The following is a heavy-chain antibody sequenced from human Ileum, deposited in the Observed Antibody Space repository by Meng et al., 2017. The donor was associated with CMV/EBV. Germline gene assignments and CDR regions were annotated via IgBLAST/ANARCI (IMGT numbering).Heavy chain of an antibody. CDR2: INHSGST. V-gene: IGHV4-34*01. CDR1: GGSFSGYY. Sequence: SETLSLTCAVYGGSFSGYYWSWIRQPPGKGLEWIGEINHSGSTNYNPSLKSRVTISVDTSKNQFSLKLSSVTAADTAVYYCARDRYSSPHWYYYYGMDVWGQGTMVTVSS. CDR3: ARDRYSSPHWYYYYGMDV. D-gene: IGHD6-19*01. J-gene: IGHJ6*02.